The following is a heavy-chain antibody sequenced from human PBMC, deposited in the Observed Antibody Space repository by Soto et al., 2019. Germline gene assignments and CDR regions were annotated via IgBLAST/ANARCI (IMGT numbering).Heavy chain of an antibody. CDR1: GYTFTSFG. CDR2: ISAYNGNT. CDR3: ARDHRGGTDAFDI. V-gene: IGHV1-18*01. Sequence: QVQLVQSGAEVKKPGASVKVSCKPSGYTFTSFGISWVRQAPGQGLEWMGWISAYNGNTNYAENLQGRVTMTTDASTSTAYMELRSLRSDDTAVYYCARDHRGGTDAFDIWGQGTMVTVSS. J-gene: IGHJ3*02. D-gene: IGHD2-15*01.